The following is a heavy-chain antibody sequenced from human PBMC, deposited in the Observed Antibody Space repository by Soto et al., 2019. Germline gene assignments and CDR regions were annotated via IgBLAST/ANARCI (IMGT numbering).Heavy chain of an antibody. CDR3: ARSAPPGILIWDY. D-gene: IGHD3-16*01. J-gene: IGHJ4*02. CDR1: GGSINSYY. CDR2: VSYSVSP. V-gene: IGHV4-59*01. Sequence: SETLSLTCTVSGGSINSYYWSWLRQPPGKGLEWIGYVSYSVSPKYNPSLKTRVSISLDTSNNQFALKLTSVTAADTAVYYCARSAPPGILIWDYWGQGALVTVSS.